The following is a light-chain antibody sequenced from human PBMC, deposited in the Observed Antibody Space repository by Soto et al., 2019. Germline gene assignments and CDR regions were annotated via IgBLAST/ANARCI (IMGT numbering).Light chain of an antibody. J-gene: IGKJ1*01. V-gene: IGKV3-15*01. CDR1: QSVSSY. Sequence: EIVLTQSPATLSLSPGERATLSCRASQSVSSYLAWYQHKPGQAPRLLISGASTRATGLPARFSGSGSGTEFTLTISSLQSEDFAVYYCQQYNNWPGTFGQGTKVDI. CDR2: GAS. CDR3: QQYNNWPGT.